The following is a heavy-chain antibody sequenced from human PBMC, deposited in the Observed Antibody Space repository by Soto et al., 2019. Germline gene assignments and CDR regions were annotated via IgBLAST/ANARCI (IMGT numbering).Heavy chain of an antibody. CDR3: ARYNWGAMGAFDI. D-gene: IGHD1-1*01. J-gene: IGHJ3*02. CDR1: GGSISSYY. Sequence: LSLTCTVSGGSISSYYWSWIRQPPGKGLEWIGYIYYSGSTNYNPSLKSRVTISVDTSKNQFSLKLSSVTAADTAVYYCARYNWGAMGAFDIWGQGTMVTVSS. V-gene: IGHV4-59*01. CDR2: IYYSGST.